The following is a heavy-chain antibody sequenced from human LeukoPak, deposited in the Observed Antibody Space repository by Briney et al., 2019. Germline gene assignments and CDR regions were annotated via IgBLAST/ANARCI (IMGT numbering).Heavy chain of an antibody. V-gene: IGHV3-7*01. D-gene: IGHD1-14*01. CDR1: GFTFSSYW. J-gene: IGHJ4*02. Sequence: GGSLRLSCAASGFTFSSYWMSWVRQAPGKGLEWVANIKQDGSEKYYVDSVKGRFTISRDNSKNTLYLQMNSLRAEDTAVYYCAKDMTGSQDYWGQGTLVTVSS. CDR3: AKDMTGSQDY. CDR2: IKQDGSEK.